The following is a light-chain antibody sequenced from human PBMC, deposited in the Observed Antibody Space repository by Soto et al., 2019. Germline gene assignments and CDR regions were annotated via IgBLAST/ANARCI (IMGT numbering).Light chain of an antibody. J-gene: IGKJ2*03. V-gene: IGKV1-5*01. Sequence: VHMTQSPSTLSASVGDRVTITCRASQSISSWVAWYQQKPGQVPKLLIYDAPPLESGVPSRFGGNKSGTEFTLTINGLQPDDCATYYCQQYDSFQYSFGQGTKLEI. CDR1: QSISSW. CDR3: QQYDSFQYS. CDR2: DAP.